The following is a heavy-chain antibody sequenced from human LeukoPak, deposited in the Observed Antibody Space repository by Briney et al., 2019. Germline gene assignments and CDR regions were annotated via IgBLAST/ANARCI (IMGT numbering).Heavy chain of an antibody. CDR1: GGSFSGYY. Sequence: SETLSLTCAVYGGSFSGYYWRWIRQPPGKGLEWSWEINHSGSTNYNPSLKSRVTISVDTFKNQFSLKLSSVTAADTAVYYCARTYSSGWYSGWFDPWGQGTLVTVSS. CDR3: ARTYSSGWYSGWFDP. V-gene: IGHV4-34*01. J-gene: IGHJ5*02. CDR2: INHSGST. D-gene: IGHD6-19*01.